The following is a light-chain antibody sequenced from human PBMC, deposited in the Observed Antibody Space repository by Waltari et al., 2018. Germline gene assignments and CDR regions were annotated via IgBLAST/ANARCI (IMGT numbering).Light chain of an antibody. CDR1: RNLLYSPNNKNY. V-gene: IGKV4-1*01. Sequence: IVLTQYPDSLVVSVGERATINCKSSRNLLYSPNNKNYLAWYQQKPGQPPKLLIYWASTRECGVPDRFTGSGSGTDFSLTISSLQAEDVAVYYCQQHYNNPYTFGQGTKLEIK. CDR2: WAS. J-gene: IGKJ2*01. CDR3: QQHYNNPYT.